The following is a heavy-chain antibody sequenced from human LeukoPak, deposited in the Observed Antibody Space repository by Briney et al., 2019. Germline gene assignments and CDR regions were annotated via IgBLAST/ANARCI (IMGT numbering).Heavy chain of an antibody. J-gene: IGHJ4*02. CDR3: ARDMGSGWIFDY. V-gene: IGHV4-59*01. D-gene: IGHD6-19*01. CDR2: IYYSGST. Sequence: SETLSLTCTVSGGSISSYYWSWIRQPPGKGLEWIGYIYYSGSTNYNPSLKSRATISVDTSKNQFSLKLSSVTAADTAVYYCARDMGSGWIFDYWGQGTLVTVSS. CDR1: GGSISSYY.